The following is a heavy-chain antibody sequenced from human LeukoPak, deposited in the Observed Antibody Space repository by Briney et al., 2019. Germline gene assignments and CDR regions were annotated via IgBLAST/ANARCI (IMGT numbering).Heavy chain of an antibody. D-gene: IGHD3-22*01. CDR2: INSDGSST. CDR3: AKSYYYDSSGYYTD. Sequence: PGGSLRLSCAASGFTFSSYWMHWVRQAPGKGLVWVSRINSDGSSTSYADSVKGRFTISRDNAKNSLYLQMNSLRAEDTALYHCAKSYYYDSSGYYTDWGQGTLVTVSS. CDR1: GFTFSSYW. J-gene: IGHJ4*02. V-gene: IGHV3-74*01.